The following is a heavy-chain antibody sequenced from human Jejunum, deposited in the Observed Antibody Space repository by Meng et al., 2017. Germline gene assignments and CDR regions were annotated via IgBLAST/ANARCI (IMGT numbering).Heavy chain of an antibody. V-gene: IGHV2-5*02. D-gene: IGHD3-22*01. Sequence: QITLKESGPTLVKPTPTLTLTCTFSGFSLSPSGVGVGWVRQPPGKALEWLALFYWDDDKRYNPTLKSRVTITKDTSKNEVVLTMTNMDPVDTATYYCARRRGADYYDRIFFDYWGPGILVTVSS. J-gene: IGHJ4*02. CDR3: ARRRGADYYDRIFFDY. CDR2: FYWDDDK. CDR1: GFSLSPSGVG.